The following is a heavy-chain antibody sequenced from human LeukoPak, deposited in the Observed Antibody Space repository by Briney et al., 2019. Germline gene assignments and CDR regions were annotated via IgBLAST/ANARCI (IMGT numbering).Heavy chain of an antibody. V-gene: IGHV4-34*01. CDR3: ARVLTTVTLFDS. CDR1: GGSFSGYY. Sequence: SETLSLTCAVYGGSFSGYYWSWIRQPPGKGLERIGEINHSGSTNYNPSLKSRVTISVDTSKNQFSLKLSSVTAADTAVYYCARVLTTVTLFDSWGQGTLVTVSS. J-gene: IGHJ4*02. CDR2: INHSGST. D-gene: IGHD4-17*01.